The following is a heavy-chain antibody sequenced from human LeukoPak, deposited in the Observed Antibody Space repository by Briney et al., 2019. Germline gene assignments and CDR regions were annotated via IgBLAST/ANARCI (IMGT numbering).Heavy chain of an antibody. Sequence: GGSLRLSCAASGFTFSSYAMHWVRQAPGKGLEWVAVISYDGSNKYYADSVEGRFTISRDNSKNTLYLQMNSLRAEDTAVYYCARSSTGMRYFDWFAADYWGRGTLVTVSS. V-gene: IGHV3-30-3*01. CDR2: ISYDGSNK. CDR1: GFTFSSYA. CDR3: ARSSTGMRYFDWFAADY. D-gene: IGHD3-9*01. J-gene: IGHJ4*02.